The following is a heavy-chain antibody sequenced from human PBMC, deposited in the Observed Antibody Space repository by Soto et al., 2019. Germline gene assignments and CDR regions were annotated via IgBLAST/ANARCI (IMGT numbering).Heavy chain of an antibody. V-gene: IGHV3-7*05. J-gene: IGHJ4*02. CDR1: GFTFSSYW. D-gene: IGHD2-2*01. CDR3: GTLKDSCFDY. Sequence: GGSLRLSCAASGFTFSSYWMSWVRQAPGKGLEWVANIKQDGSEKYYVDSVKGRFIISRDNAKNSLYLQMNSLRAEDTAVYYCGTLKDSCFDYWGQGTLVTVSS. CDR2: IKQDGSEK.